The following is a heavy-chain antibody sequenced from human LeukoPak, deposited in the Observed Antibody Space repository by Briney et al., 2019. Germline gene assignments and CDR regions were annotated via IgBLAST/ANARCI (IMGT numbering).Heavy chain of an antibody. J-gene: IGHJ4*02. D-gene: IGHD3-16*02. CDR2: ISYDGSNK. V-gene: IGHV3-30-3*01. CDR1: GFTFSSYA. CDR3: ARDEVGVWGSYPH. Sequence: GGSLRLSCAASGFTFSSYAMSWVRQAPGKGLEWVAVISYDGSNKYNADSVKGRFTISRDNSKNTLYLQMNSLRAEDTAVYYRARDEVGVWGSYPHWGQGTLVTVSS.